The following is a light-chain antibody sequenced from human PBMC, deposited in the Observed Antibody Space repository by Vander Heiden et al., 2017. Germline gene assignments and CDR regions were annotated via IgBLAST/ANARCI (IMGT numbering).Light chain of an antibody. CDR2: SNN. Sequence: QPVLTQPPSASGTPGQRVTLSCSGSSTNIGSNYVYWYQQLPGTAPKLLIYSNNQRPSGVPDRFSGSKSGTSASLAIGGLRSEDEADYYCAAWDDSLSGGVFGGGTKLTVL. CDR1: STNIGSNY. J-gene: IGLJ3*02. V-gene: IGLV1-47*02. CDR3: AAWDDSLSGGV.